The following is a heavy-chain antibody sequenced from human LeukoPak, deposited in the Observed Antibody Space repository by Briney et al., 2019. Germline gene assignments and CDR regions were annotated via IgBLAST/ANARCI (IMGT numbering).Heavy chain of an antibody. J-gene: IGHJ5*02. Sequence: PSETLSLTCTVSGGSISSSSYYWGWIRQPPGKGLEWIGSIYYSGSTYYNPSLKRRVTISVDTSKNQFSLKLSSVTAADTAVYYCARDIYCSGGSCYLGVNWFDPWGQGTLVTVSS. D-gene: IGHD2-15*01. V-gene: IGHV4-39*07. CDR3: ARDIYCSGGSCYLGVNWFDP. CDR1: GGSISSSSYY. CDR2: IYYSGST.